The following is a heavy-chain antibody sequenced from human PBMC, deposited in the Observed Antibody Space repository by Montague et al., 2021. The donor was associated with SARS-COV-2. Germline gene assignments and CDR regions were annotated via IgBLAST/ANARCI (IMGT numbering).Heavy chain of an antibody. Sequence: YNDYAVSVKSQITINTDTSKNQFSLQLHSATPEDTAVYYCARDGGINSMPRPHTFPYWGQGTLVTVSS. CDR3: ARDGGINSMPRPHTFPY. J-gene: IGHJ4*02. V-gene: IGHV6-1*01. CDR2: YN. D-gene: IGHD3-10*01.